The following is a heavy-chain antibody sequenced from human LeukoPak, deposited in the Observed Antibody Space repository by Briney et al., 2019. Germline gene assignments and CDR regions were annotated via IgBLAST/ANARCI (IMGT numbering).Heavy chain of an antibody. CDR1: GFTFSSYW. V-gene: IGHV3-74*01. J-gene: IGHJ4*02. Sequence: GGSLRLSCAASGFTFSSYWMHWVRQAPGKGLVWVSRINSDGSSTSYADSVKGRFTISRDNAKNTLYLQMNSLRAEDTAVYYCAKLTSDYCSGGRCYPRPVDYWGQGTLATVSS. D-gene: IGHD2-15*01. CDR2: INSDGSST. CDR3: AKLTSDYCSGGRCYPRPVDY.